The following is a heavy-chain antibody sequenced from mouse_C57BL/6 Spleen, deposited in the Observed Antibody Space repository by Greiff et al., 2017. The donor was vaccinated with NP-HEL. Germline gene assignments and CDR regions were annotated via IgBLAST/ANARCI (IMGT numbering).Heavy chain of an antibody. CDR1: GYSITSGYY. J-gene: IGHJ1*03. D-gene: IGHD1-1*01. CDR3: AREPYYGSRGFDV. Sequence: EVKLMESGPGLVKPSQSLSLTCSVTGYSITSGYYWNWIRQFPGNKLEWMGYISYDGSNNYNPSLKNRISITRDTSKNQFFLKLNSVTTEDTATYYCAREPYYGSRGFDVWGTGTTVTVSS. V-gene: IGHV3-6*01. CDR2: ISYDGSN.